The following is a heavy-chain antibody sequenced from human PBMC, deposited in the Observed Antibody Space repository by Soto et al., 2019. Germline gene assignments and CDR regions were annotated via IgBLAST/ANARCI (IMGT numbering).Heavy chain of an antibody. D-gene: IGHD6-6*01. CDR3: ARLGAARPLYYYFGMDV. J-gene: IGHJ6*02. CDR1: GYSFTSYW. V-gene: IGHV5-51*01. CDR2: IYPGDSDT. Sequence: GESLKISCKGSGYSFTSYWIGWVRQMPGKGLEWMGIIYPGDSDTRYSPSFQGQVIISVDKSISTSYLQWSSLKASDTAMYYCARLGAARPLYYYFGMDVWGQGTRVTVSS.